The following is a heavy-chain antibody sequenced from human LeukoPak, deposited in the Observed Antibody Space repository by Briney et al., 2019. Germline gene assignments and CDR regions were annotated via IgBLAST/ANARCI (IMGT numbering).Heavy chain of an antibody. V-gene: IGHV3-48*03. CDR2: ISSSCSTI. Sequence: PGGSLRLSCAASGFTFSSYEMNWVRQAPGKGLEWVSYISSSCSTIYYADSVKCRFTISRDNAKKSLYLQMNSLRAEDTAVYYCARAFSQYDFWSGYYGFDYWGQGTLVTVSS. CDR1: GFTFSSYE. J-gene: IGHJ4*02. CDR3: ARAFSQYDFWSGYYGFDY. D-gene: IGHD3-3*01.